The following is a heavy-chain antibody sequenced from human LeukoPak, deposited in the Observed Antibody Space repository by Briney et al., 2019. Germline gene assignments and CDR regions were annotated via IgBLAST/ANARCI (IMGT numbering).Heavy chain of an antibody. CDR3: AELGITMIGGV. D-gene: IGHD3-10*02. V-gene: IGHV3-48*04. J-gene: IGHJ6*04. CDR1: GFTFSGFW. Sequence: GGSLRLSCAASGFTFSGFWMSWVRQAPGKGLEWVSYISSSGSTIYYADSVKGRFTISRDNAKNSLYLQMNSLRAEDTAVYYCAELGITMIGGVWGKGTTVTISS. CDR2: ISSSGSTI.